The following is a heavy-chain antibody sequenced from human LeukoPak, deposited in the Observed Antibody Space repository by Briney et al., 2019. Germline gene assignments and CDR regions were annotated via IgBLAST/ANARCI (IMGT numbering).Heavy chain of an antibody. Sequence: PGGSLRLSCTASGFTFGDYVMSWVRQAPGKGLEWVGFIRSKAYGGTTKNAASVKGRFTISRDDSRSIAYLQMNSLKTEETAVYYCTRRYNYDSSGYYYVRDAFDIWGQGTMVTVSS. V-gene: IGHV3-49*04. D-gene: IGHD3-22*01. J-gene: IGHJ3*02. CDR3: TRRYNYDSSGYYYVRDAFDI. CDR1: GFTFGDYV. CDR2: IRSKAYGGTT.